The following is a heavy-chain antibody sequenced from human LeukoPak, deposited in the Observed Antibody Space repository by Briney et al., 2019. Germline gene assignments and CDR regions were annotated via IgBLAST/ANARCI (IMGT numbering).Heavy chain of an antibody. J-gene: IGHJ4*02. V-gene: IGHV3-23*01. CDR1: GFIFSNSA. CDR2: ISGNGRGT. Sequence: GGSLRLSCGASGFIFSNSAMSWVRQAPGKGLEWVSSISGNGRGTYYADSVKGRFTISRDNSKNTLYLEMNILRAEDTATYFCAKLVPNYFDYWDQGTLVIVSS. CDR3: AKLVPNYFDY.